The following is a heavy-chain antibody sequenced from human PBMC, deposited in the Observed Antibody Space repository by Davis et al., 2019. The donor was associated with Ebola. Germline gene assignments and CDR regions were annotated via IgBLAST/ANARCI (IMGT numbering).Heavy chain of an antibody. J-gene: IGHJ4*02. CDR2: ISSGGRTI. CDR1: GFTFSSNT. V-gene: IGHV3-48*01. CDR3: ARARGSGWYIDY. Sequence: GGSLRLSCAASGFTFSSNTMTWVRQAPGKGLEWVSYISSGGRTIYYADSVKGRFTISRDNAKNSLYLQMNSLRAEDTALYYCARARGSGWYIDYWGQGTLVTVSS. D-gene: IGHD6-19*01.